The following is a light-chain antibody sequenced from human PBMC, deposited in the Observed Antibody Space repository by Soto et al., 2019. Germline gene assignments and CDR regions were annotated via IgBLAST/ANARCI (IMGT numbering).Light chain of an antibody. Sequence: DIQMTQSPSSLSASVGDRVTITCRSSQSITTYLNWYQQKPGRAPNLLIFAASTLPGGVSSRFSGSGSGTDFSLTISSLQPEDFATYYCLQTYRTPWTFGQGTGVEIK. V-gene: IGKV1-39*01. CDR2: AAS. J-gene: IGKJ1*01. CDR1: QSITTY. CDR3: LQTYRTPWT.